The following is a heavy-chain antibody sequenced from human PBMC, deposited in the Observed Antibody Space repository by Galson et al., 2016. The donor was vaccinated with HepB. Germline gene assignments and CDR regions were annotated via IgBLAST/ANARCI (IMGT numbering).Heavy chain of an antibody. Sequence: SLRLSCAASGLIISNDYMNWVRQAPGKGLEWVSTMSGSGGTTYYADSVKGRFTISRDNSRNTVFLQMNSLTAEDTAVYYCAKAPSGWSYYFDYWGQGILVTVSS. D-gene: IGHD6-19*01. CDR1: GLIISNDY. CDR3: AKAPSGWSYYFDY. CDR2: MSGSGGTT. V-gene: IGHV3-23*01. J-gene: IGHJ4*02.